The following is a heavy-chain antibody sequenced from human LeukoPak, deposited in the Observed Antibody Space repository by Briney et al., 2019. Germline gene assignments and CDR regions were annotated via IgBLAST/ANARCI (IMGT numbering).Heavy chain of an antibody. CDR3: ARDGDSGSYYEYFQH. Sequence: GGSLRLSCAASGFTFSSYGMHWVRQAPGKGLEWVVVIWYDGSNKYYADSVKGRFTISRDNSKNTLYLQMNSLRAEDTAVYYCARDGDSGSYYEYFQHWGQGTLVTVSS. CDR2: IWYDGSNK. J-gene: IGHJ1*01. V-gene: IGHV3-33*01. CDR1: GFTFSSYG. D-gene: IGHD1-26*01.